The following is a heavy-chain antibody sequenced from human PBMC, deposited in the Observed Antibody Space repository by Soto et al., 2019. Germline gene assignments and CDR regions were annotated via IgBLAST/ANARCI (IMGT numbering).Heavy chain of an antibody. CDR2: LLRSGSTT. D-gene: IGHD4-17*01. CDR3: AKDAVSGDGVWLLDS. J-gene: IGHJ5*02. CDR1: GFTFSNYA. V-gene: IGHV3-23*01. Sequence: EVQLLESGGGLVQPGGSLRLSCAASGFTFSNYAMTWARQAPGKGLEWVSSLLRSGSTTYYADSAKGRFTVSSDKSANSLYLQMDNLRAEDTAIYYCAKDAVSGDGVWLLDSWGQGTVVTVSS.